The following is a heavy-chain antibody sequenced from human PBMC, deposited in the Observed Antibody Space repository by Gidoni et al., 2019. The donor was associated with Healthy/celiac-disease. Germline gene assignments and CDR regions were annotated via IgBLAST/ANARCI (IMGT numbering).Heavy chain of an antibody. CDR2: IYWDDDK. D-gene: IGHD4-17*01. CDR3: AHFRAYGDYDVGNWFDP. CDR1: GFSLSTSGVG. Sequence: QITLKESGPTLVKPTQTLTLICTFSGFSLSTSGVGVGWIRQPPGKALEWLALIYWDDDKRYSPSLKSRLTITKDTSKNQVVLTMTNMDPVDTATYYCAHFRAYGDYDVGNWFDPWGQGTLVTVSS. J-gene: IGHJ5*02. V-gene: IGHV2-5*02.